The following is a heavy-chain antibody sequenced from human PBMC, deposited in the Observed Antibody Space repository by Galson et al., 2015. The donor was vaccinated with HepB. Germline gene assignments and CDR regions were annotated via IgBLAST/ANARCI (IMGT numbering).Heavy chain of an antibody. D-gene: IGHD6-13*01. J-gene: IGHJ5*02. CDR3: AKDIAAAGMNWFDP. CDR1: GFTFDDYA. CDR2: ISWNSGSI. V-gene: IGHV3-9*01. Sequence: SLRLSCAASGFTFDDYAVHWVRQAPGKGLEWVSGISWNSGSIGYADSVKGRFTISRDNAKNSLHLQMNSLRAEDTALYYCAKDIAAAGMNWFDPWGQGTLVTVSS.